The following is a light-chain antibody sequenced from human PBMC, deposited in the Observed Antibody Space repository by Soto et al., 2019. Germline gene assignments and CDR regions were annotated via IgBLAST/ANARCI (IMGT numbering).Light chain of an antibody. Sequence: EIVLTQSPGTLSSSPGERATLSCRASQSVSSSYLAWYQHRPGQAPRLLIYGSSRRATGIPDRFGGSGSGTDFTLTISRLEPEDFEVYYCQQYGDSSWTFGQGTQVEIK. V-gene: IGKV3-20*01. CDR3: QQYGDSSWT. CDR1: QSVSSSY. CDR2: GSS. J-gene: IGKJ1*01.